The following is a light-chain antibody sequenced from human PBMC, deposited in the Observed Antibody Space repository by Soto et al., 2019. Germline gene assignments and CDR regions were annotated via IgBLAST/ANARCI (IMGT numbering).Light chain of an antibody. CDR3: QQRINWPCRT. J-gene: IGKJ5*01. CDR2: DAF. V-gene: IGKV3-11*01. Sequence: EIVLTQSPATLSLFPGERATLSCRASQTVRTYLAWYQQKPGQAPRLLIYDAFNRATGIPARFSGSGSGTDFTLTISSLEPEDFAVYYCQQRINWPCRTFGQGTRLEIK. CDR1: QTVRTY.